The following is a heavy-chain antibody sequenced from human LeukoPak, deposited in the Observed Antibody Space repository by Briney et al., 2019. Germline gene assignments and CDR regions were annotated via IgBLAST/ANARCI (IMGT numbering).Heavy chain of an antibody. CDR3: ARDRSQLLSYWFDP. Sequence: GGSLRLSCAASGFTFSSYWMSWVRQAPGKGLEWVANIKQDGSEKYYVDSVKGRFTISRDNAKNSLYLQMNSLRAEDTAVYYCARDRSQLLSYWFDPWGQGTLVTVSS. J-gene: IGHJ5*02. D-gene: IGHD2-2*01. CDR1: GFTFSSYW. V-gene: IGHV3-7*01. CDR2: IKQDGSEK.